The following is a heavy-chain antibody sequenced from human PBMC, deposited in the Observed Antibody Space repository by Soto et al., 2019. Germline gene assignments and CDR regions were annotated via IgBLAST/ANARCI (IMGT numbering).Heavy chain of an antibody. J-gene: IGHJ3*02. CDR3: ARIGDCGGDCYAFDI. D-gene: IGHD2-21*02. V-gene: IGHV3-11*01. Sequence: QVQLVESGGGSVKPGGSLRLSCEASAFTLTDYYMSWSRQAPGKGPEWLSYISNSGNTIYYADSVKGRFTISRDSAKNSLFLQMNSLRAEDTAVYYCARIGDCGGDCYAFDIWGQGTMVSVSS. CDR1: AFTLTDYY. CDR2: ISNSGNTI.